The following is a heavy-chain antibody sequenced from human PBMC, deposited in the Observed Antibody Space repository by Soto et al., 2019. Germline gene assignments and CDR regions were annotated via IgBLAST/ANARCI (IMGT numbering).Heavy chain of an antibody. D-gene: IGHD2-2*01. CDR2: IYYSGST. Sequence: NPSETLSLTCTVSGGSISSYYWSWIRQPPGKGLEWIGYIYYSGSTNYNPSLKSRVTISVDTSKNQFSLKLSSVTAADTAVYYCARRYCSSTSCLYYFDYWGQGTLVTVSS. CDR1: GGSISSYY. V-gene: IGHV4-59*01. CDR3: ARRYCSSTSCLYYFDY. J-gene: IGHJ4*02.